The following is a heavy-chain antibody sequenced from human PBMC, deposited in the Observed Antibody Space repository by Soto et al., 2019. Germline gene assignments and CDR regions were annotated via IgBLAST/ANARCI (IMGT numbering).Heavy chain of an antibody. D-gene: IGHD3-3*01. CDR2: ISAYNGNT. CDR3: ARDGRILEWLLVLAG. Sequence: ASVKLSCKASGYTFTSYCISWVRQAPGQGLERMGWISAYNGNTNYAQKLKGRVTMTTDTSTSTAYMELRSLRSDDTAVYYCARDGRILEWLLVLAGWGQGTMVTVSS. CDR1: GYTFTSYC. V-gene: IGHV1-18*01. J-gene: IGHJ3*01.